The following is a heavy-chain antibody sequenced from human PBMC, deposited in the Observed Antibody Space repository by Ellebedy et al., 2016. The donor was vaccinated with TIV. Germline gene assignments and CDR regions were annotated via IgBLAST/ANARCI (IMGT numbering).Heavy chain of an antibody. CDR3: ARRTDSGSYYDYFNS. D-gene: IGHD1-26*01. J-gene: IGHJ4*02. CDR1: GGSFSGYY. V-gene: IGHV4-34*01. CDR2: INHSGST. Sequence: GSLRLSCAVYGGSFSGYYWSWIRQPPGKGLEWIGEINHSGSTNYNPSLKSRVTISVDTSKNQFSLKLSSVTAADTAVYYCARRTDSGSYYDYFNSWGQGTLVTVSS.